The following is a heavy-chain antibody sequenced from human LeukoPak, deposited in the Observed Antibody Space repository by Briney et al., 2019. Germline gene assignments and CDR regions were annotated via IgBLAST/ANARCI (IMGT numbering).Heavy chain of an antibody. J-gene: IGHJ3*02. CDR1: GFTFSSYW. D-gene: IGHD5-18*01. Sequence: GGSLRLSCAASGFTFSSYWMSWVRQAPGKGLEWVGFIRSKAYGGTTEYAASVKGRFTISRDDSKSIAYLQMNSLKTEDTAVYYCTRDPSGGYSYGLVWYAFDIWGQGTMVTVSS. V-gene: IGHV3-49*04. CDR3: TRDPSGGYSYGLVWYAFDI. CDR2: IRSKAYGGTT.